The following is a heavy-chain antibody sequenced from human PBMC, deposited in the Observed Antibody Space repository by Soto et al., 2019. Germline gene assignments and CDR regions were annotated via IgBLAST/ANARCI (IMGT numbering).Heavy chain of an antibody. CDR3: ARDGYVSGYYLFDY. Sequence: GGSLRLSCAASGFTFSISWMHWVGQVPGKGLVWVSRIHFDGSTTHYADSVKGRFTISRDNAKNTLSLQMNSLRAEDTAVYYCARDGYVSGYYLFDYRGQGTLVTGSS. CDR1: GFTFSISW. V-gene: IGHV3-74*01. D-gene: IGHD5-12*01. CDR2: IHFDGSTT. J-gene: IGHJ4*02.